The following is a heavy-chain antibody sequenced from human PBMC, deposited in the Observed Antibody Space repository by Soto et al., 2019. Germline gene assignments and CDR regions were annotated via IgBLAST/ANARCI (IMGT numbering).Heavy chain of an antibody. CDR2: IKSKTDGGTT. CDR1: GFTFSNAW. CDR3: TTDPLKGGYCSGGSCYPNDY. Sequence: PGGSLRLSCAASGFTFSNAWMNWVRQAPGKGLEWVGHIKSKTDGGTTDYAAPVKGRFTISRDDSKNTLFLHMNSLKTEDTGVYYCTTDPLKGGYCSGGSCYPNDYWGQGTLVTVSS. J-gene: IGHJ4*02. V-gene: IGHV3-15*07. D-gene: IGHD2-15*01.